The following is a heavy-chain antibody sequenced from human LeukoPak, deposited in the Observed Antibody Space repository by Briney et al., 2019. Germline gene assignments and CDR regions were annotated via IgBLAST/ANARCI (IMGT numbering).Heavy chain of an antibody. CDR2: IYPGDSDT. J-gene: IGHJ4*02. Sequence: GESLKISCKGSGYSFASHWIGWVRQMPGKGLEGMRIIYPGDSDTRYSPSFQGQVTISADKSISTAYLQWSGLKASDTAMYYCAIRYSGSYNDYWGQGTLVTVSS. V-gene: IGHV5-51*01. CDR1: GYSFASHW. CDR3: AIRYSGSYNDY. D-gene: IGHD1-26*01.